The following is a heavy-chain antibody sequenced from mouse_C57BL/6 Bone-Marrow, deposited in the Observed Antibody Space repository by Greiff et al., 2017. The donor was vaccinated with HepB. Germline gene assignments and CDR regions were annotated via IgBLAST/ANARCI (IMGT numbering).Heavy chain of an antibody. V-gene: IGHV5-6*01. Sequence: EVQLVESGGDLVKPGGSLKLSCAASGFTFSSYGMSWVRQTPDKRLEWVATISSGGSYTYYPDSVKGRFTISRDNAKNTLYLQMSSLKSEDTAMYYCARRGYYRNFDVGGTGTTVTVSS. CDR1: GFTFSSYG. CDR3: ARRGYYRNFDV. D-gene: IGHD2-14*01. CDR2: ISSGGSYT. J-gene: IGHJ1*03.